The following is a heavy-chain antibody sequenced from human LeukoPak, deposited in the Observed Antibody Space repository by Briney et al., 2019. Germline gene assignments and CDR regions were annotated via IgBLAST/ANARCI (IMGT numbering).Heavy chain of an antibody. D-gene: IGHD3-10*01. CDR1: GFTFSNAW. J-gene: IGHJ3*02. V-gene: IGHV3-15*01. CDR2: IKSKTDGGTT. Sequence: GGSLRLSCAASGFTFSNAWMSWVRQAPGKGLEWVGRIKSKTDGGTTDYAAPVKGRFTISRDDSKNTLYLQMSSLKTEDTAVYYCTTDRFGESFHIWGQGTMVTVSS. CDR3: TTDRFGESFHI.